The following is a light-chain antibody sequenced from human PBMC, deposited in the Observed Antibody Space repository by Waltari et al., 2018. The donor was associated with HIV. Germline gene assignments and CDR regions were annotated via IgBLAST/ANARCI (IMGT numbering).Light chain of an antibody. J-gene: IGLJ3*02. V-gene: IGLV1-44*01. Sequence: QSVLAQPPSASGTPGQRGTISCSGSSSKVGSNIVNWYQQVPGTAPKLLIYSNNQRPSGVPDRFSGSNSGTSASLAISGLQSEDEADYYCAAWDDSLNAWVFGGGTKLTVL. CDR3: AAWDDSLNAWV. CDR2: SNN. CDR1: SSKVGSNI.